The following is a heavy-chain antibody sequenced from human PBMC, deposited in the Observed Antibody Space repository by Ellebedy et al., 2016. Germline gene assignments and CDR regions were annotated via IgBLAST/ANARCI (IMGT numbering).Heavy chain of an antibody. CDR2: IGSIKNSIR. CDR3: ARDSDSYSSPPDY. V-gene: IGHV3-48*04. CDR1: GFTFSDYS. J-gene: IGHJ4*02. Sequence: GGPLRLSCAASGFTFSDYSMNWVRQAPGKGLEWVSYIGSIKNSIRYYAESVKGRFTISRDNAKNSLYLQMNSLRAEDTAVYYCARDSDSYSSPPDYWGQGTLVTVSS. D-gene: IGHD2-21*01.